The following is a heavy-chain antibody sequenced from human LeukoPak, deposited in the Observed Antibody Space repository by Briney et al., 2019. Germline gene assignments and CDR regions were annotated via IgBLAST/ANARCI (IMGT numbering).Heavy chain of an antibody. Sequence: GGSLRLSCAASGFTFSSYGMHWVRQAPGKGLEWVAFIRYDGSNKYYADYVKGRFTISRDNAKNSLYLQMNRLRAEEMAVYYCGKDMSSAVFVGYDSRGSDVIDIGREGTILTV. CDR3: GKDMSSAVFVGYDSRGSDVIDI. J-gene: IGHJ3*02. CDR1: GFTFSSYG. CDR2: IRYDGSNK. D-gene: IGHD3-22*01. V-gene: IGHV3-30*02.